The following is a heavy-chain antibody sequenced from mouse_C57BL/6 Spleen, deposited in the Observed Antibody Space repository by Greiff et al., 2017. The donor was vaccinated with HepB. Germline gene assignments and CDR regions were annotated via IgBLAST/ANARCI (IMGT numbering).Heavy chain of an antibody. CDR1: GYTFTSYW. CDR2: IHPNSGST. Sequence: QVQLQQPGAELVKPGASVKLSCKASGYTFTSYWMHWVKQGPGQGLEWIGMIHPNSGSTNYNEKFKSKATLTVDKSSSTAYMQLSSLTSEDSAVYYCARSYYGYDDGFAYWGQGTLVTVSA. V-gene: IGHV1-64*01. J-gene: IGHJ3*01. D-gene: IGHD2-2*01. CDR3: ARSYYGYDDGFAY.